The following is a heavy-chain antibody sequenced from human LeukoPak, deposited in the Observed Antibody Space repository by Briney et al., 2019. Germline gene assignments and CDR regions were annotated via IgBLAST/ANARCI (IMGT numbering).Heavy chain of an antibody. V-gene: IGHV3-33*01. CDR2: IWYDGSNK. CDR1: GFTFSSYG. Sequence: GGSLRLSCAASGFTFSSYGMHWVRQAPGKGPEWVAVIWYDGSNKYYADSVKGRFTISRDNSKNTLYLQMNSLRAEDTAVYYCARLTGVVNAFDYWGQGTLVTVSS. CDR3: ARLTGVVNAFDY. D-gene: IGHD5-18*01. J-gene: IGHJ4*02.